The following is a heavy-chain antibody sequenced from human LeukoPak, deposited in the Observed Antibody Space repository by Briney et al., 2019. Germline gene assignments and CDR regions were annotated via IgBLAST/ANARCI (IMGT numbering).Heavy chain of an antibody. CDR3: VRHNRSFHNPDY. Sequence: SETLSLTCTVSGGSISTYYWSWIRQPPGKGLEWIGYIYSSGSTDYNPSLKSRVTISVDTSKNQFSLKLTSVTAADTAVYYCVRHNRSFHNPDYWGQGTLVTVSS. CDR1: GGSISTYY. CDR2: IYSSGST. D-gene: IGHD3-10*01. V-gene: IGHV4-59*08. J-gene: IGHJ4*02.